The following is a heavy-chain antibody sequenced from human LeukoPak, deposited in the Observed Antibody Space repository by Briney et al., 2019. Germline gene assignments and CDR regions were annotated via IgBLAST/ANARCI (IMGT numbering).Heavy chain of an antibody. CDR3: AKDRREIVATIAYYYYYGMDV. J-gene: IGHJ6*02. V-gene: IGHV3-30*18. CDR2: ISYDGSNK. D-gene: IGHD5-12*01. Sequence: GGSLRLSCAASGFTFRSYGMHWVRQAPGKGLEWVAVISYDGSNKYYADSVKGRFTISRDNSKNTLYLQMNSLRAEDTAVYYCAKDRREIVATIAYYYYYGMDVWGQGTTVTVSS. CDR1: GFTFRSYG.